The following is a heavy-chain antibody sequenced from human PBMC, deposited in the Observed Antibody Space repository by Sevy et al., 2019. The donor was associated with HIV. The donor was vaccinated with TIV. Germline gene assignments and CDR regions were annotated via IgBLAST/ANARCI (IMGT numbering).Heavy chain of an antibody. CDR3: ARSGGTTKAFDI. CDR1: GGSFSGYY. D-gene: IGHD3-10*01. J-gene: IGHJ3*02. V-gene: IGHV4-34*01. CDR2: INHSGST. Sequence: SETLSLTCAVYGGSFSGYYWSWIRQPPGKGLEWIGEINHSGSTNYNPSLKSRVTISVDTSKNQFSLKLSPVTAADTAVYYCARSGGTTKAFDIWGQGTMVTVSS.